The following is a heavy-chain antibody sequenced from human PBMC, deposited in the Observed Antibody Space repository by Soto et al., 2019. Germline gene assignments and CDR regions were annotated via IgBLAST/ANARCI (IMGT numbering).Heavy chain of an antibody. CDR3: ARLPQARCSSTSCYFDY. D-gene: IGHD2-2*01. Sequence: EVQLVESGGGLVKPGGSLRLSCAASGFTFSSYSMNWVRQAPGKGLEWVSSISSSSSYIYYADSVKGRFTISRDNAKNSLYLQMNSLRAEDTAVYYCARLPQARCSSTSCYFDYWGQGTLVTVSS. J-gene: IGHJ4*02. CDR2: ISSSSSYI. CDR1: GFTFSSYS. V-gene: IGHV3-21*01.